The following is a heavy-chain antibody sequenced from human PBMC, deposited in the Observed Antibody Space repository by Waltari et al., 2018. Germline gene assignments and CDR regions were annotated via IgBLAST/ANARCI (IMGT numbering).Heavy chain of an antibody. V-gene: IGHV1-69*08. Sequence: QVQLVQSGAEVKKPGSSVKVSCKASGGTFSSYAISWVRQAPGQGLEWMGRIIPIVGTANYAQKFQGRVTITADKSTSTAYMELSSLRSEDTAVYYCAREGIAVAGLDYWGQGTLVTVSS. D-gene: IGHD6-19*01. CDR3: AREGIAVAGLDY. CDR1: GGTFSSYA. CDR2: IIPIVGTA. J-gene: IGHJ4*02.